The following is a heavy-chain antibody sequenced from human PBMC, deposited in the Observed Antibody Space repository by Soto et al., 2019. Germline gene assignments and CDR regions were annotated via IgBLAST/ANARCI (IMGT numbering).Heavy chain of an antibody. CDR2: VIPILGIA. V-gene: IGHV1-69*08. CDR1: GGTFSSYT. CDR3: ARDGSSGWSLGIQH. J-gene: IGHJ1*01. D-gene: IGHD6-19*01. Sequence: QVQLVQSGAEVKKPGFSVKVSCKASGGTFSSYTISWVRQAPGQGLEWMGRVIPILGIANYAQKFQGRVAITADKSTSTAYMELSSLRSEDTAVYYCARDGSSGWSLGIQHWGQGTLVTDSS.